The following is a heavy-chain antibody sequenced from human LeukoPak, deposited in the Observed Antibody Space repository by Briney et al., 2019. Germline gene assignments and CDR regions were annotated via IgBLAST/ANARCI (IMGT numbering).Heavy chain of an antibody. CDR3: ARMRVNYYNMDV. CDR2: INSDGSST. D-gene: IGHD2-21*01. CDR1: GFTFSSYW. J-gene: IGHJ6*03. Sequence: PGGSLRLSCAASGFTFSSYWMHWVRQAPGKGLVWVSRINSDGSSTSYADSVKGRFTISRDNAKNTLYLQMNSLRAEDTAVYYCARMRVNYYNMDVWGKGTTVTISS. V-gene: IGHV3-74*01.